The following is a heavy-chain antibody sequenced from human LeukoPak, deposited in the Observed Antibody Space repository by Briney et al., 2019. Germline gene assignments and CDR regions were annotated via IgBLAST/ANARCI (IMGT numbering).Heavy chain of an antibody. CDR1: GYTFTSNY. V-gene: IGHV1-46*01. CDR2: ISPSGGST. D-gene: IGHD3-3*01. CDR3: ARGSSRDDFWSGYELFD. Sequence: ASVKVSCKAFGYTFTSNYMHWVRQAPGQGPEWMGVISPSGGSTTYAQKFQGRVTLTRDMSTSTDYLELSSLRSEDTAVYYCARGSSRDDFWSGYELFDWGQGTLVTVSS. J-gene: IGHJ4*02.